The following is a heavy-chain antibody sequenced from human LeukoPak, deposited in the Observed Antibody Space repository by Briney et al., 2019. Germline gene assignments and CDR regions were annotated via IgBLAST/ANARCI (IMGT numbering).Heavy chain of an antibody. V-gene: IGHV4-34*01. CDR2: ISHNKNA. Sequence: SETLSLTCGVYGGSLSGYYWSWIRQPPGKGLEWIGEISHNKNANYNPSLKSRVTISIDTSKRQFSLKLSSVTAADTAVYYCARNYGDYYYYYYGMDVWGQGTTVTVSS. CDR1: GGSLSGYY. J-gene: IGHJ6*02. D-gene: IGHD4-17*01. CDR3: ARNYGDYYYYYYGMDV.